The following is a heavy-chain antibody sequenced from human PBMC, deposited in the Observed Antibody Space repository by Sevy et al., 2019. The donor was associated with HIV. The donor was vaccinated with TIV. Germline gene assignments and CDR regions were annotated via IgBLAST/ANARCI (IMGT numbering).Heavy chain of an antibody. Sequence: GGSLRLSCAASGFTFSSYSMNWVRQAPGKGLEWVSSISSSSSYIYYADSGKGRFTISRDKAKNSLYLEMNSLRAEDTGVYYCARYLIYDFWSGSRAKNYYYYGRDVWGQGTTVTVSS. CDR1: GFTFSSYS. CDR3: ARYLIYDFWSGSRAKNYYYYGRDV. CDR2: ISSSSSYI. D-gene: IGHD3-3*01. V-gene: IGHV3-21*01. J-gene: IGHJ6*02.